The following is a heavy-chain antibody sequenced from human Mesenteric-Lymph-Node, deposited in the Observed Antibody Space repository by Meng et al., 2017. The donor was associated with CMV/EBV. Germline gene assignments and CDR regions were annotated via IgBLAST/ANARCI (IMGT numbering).Heavy chain of an antibody. V-gene: IGHV4-59*01. CDR1: GGSISPYY. J-gene: IGHJ5*02. CDR2: IDYSGTT. D-gene: IGHD6-13*01. Sequence: SETLSLTCTVSGGSISPYYWNWIRQPPGKGLEWIGYIDYSGTTYYNPSLKSRVTVSVDTSKNQFSLKLTSVIAADTAVYYCARGYPGVAAALFDPWGQGTLVTVSS. CDR3: ARGYPGVAAALFDP.